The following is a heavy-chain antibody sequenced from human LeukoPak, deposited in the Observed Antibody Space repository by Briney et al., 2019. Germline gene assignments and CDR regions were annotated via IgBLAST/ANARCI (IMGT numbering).Heavy chain of an antibody. Sequence: GGSLRLSCAAPGFTFDAYEINWVRQAPGKGLEWVSYISGSGRTIYYADSVKGRFTISWDNAKNSVYLQMNRLRAEDTAVYYCARGVYGRFDSWDQGTLVTVSS. CDR1: GFTFDAYE. J-gene: IGHJ5*01. V-gene: IGHV3-48*03. CDR3: ARGVYGRFDS. D-gene: IGHD2/OR15-2a*01. CDR2: ISGSGRTI.